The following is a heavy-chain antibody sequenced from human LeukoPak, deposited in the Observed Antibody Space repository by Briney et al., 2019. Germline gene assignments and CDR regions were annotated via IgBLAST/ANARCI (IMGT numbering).Heavy chain of an antibody. D-gene: IGHD3-22*01. CDR1: GGSINSFE. CDR3: ARSYDSRGYYYYGMDV. V-gene: IGHV4-59*01. J-gene: IGHJ6*02. CDR2: ISYSGST. Sequence: SETPSPTRTVFGGSINSFEWGWGRPPPREGIGLVGDISYSGSTNYTPSLKSRVTISLDTSKNQFSLRLSSVTAADTAVYYCARSYDSRGYYYYGMDVWGQGTTVTVSS.